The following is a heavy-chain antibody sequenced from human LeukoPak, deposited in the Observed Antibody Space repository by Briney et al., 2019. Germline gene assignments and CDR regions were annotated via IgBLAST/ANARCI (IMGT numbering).Heavy chain of an antibody. V-gene: IGHV1-18*01. CDR3: ARDPRYSGYESYFDL. J-gene: IGHJ2*01. CDR2: ISAYNGNT. CDR1: GYTFTSYG. Sequence: GASVKVSCKASGYTFTSYGISWVRQAPGQGLEWMGWISAYNGNTNYAQKLQGRVTMTTDTSTSTAYMELRSLRSDDTAVYYCARDPRYSGYESYFDLWGRGTLVTVSS. D-gene: IGHD5-12*01.